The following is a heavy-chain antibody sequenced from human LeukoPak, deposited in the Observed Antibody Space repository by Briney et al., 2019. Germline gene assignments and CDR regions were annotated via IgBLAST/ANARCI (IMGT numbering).Heavy chain of an antibody. J-gene: IGHJ6*02. CDR1: GFTFSSYV. CDR3: AKTGPLPSGSSQGMDV. D-gene: IGHD5-12*01. Sequence: GGSLRLSCAASGFTFSSYVMSWVRQAPGEGLEWVSALSGSGGNTYYADSVKGRFTISRDNSKNTLYLQMNSLRGEDTAVYYCAKTGPLPSGSSQGMDVWGQGTTVTVSS. V-gene: IGHV3-23*01. CDR2: LSGSGGNT.